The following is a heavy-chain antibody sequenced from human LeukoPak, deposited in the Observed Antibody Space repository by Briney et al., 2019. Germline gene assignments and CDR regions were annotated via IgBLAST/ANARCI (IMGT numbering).Heavy chain of an antibody. CDR2: IYYSGGT. D-gene: IGHD3-10*01. CDR3: ARDDRGWFDP. CDR1: GGSISSYY. Sequence: SETLSLTCTVSGGSISSYYWSWIRQPPGKGLEWIGYIYYSGGTNYNPSLKSRVTISVDTSKNQFSLKLSSVTAADTAVYYCARDDRGWFDPWGQGTLVTVSS. V-gene: IGHV4-59*01. J-gene: IGHJ5*02.